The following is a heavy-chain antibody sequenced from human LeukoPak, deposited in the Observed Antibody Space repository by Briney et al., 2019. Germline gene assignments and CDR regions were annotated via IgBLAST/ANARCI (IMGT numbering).Heavy chain of an antibody. V-gene: IGHV1-18*01. Sequence: ASVTVSFKASGYAFTSYGISWVRQAPGQGLEWMGWISAYNGNTNYAQKFQGRVTMTRNTSISTAYMELSSLRSEDTAVYYCARGLGYYYDSSGYYSDAFDIWGQGTMVTVSS. CDR2: ISAYNGNT. CDR3: ARGLGYYYDSSGYYSDAFDI. D-gene: IGHD3-22*01. CDR1: GYAFTSYG. J-gene: IGHJ3*02.